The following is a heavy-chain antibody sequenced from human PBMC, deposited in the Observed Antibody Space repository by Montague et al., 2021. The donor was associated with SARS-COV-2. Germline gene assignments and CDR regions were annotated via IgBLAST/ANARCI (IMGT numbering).Heavy chain of an antibody. Sequence: SLRLSCAASGFTFSSYSMNWVRQAPGKGLEWVSSISSSSSYIYYADSVKGRFIISRDNAKNSLYLQMNSLRAEDTAVYYCARGVRGSGTRSLWGQGTLVTVSS. CDR2: ISSSSSYI. CDR1: GFTFSSYS. J-gene: IGHJ4*02. CDR3: ARGVRGSGTRSL. V-gene: IGHV3-21*01. D-gene: IGHD2-2*01.